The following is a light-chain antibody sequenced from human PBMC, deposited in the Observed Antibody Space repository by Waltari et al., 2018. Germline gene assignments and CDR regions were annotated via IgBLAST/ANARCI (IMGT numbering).Light chain of an antibody. Sequence: AIQLTQSPSSLSASVGHRITITCRASQDIASALAWKVQKPGKAPQLLIYDASTLESGVPSRCSGSGSGTDFTLSISGLQPEDFATYYCQQFINYPLTFGPGTTVDIK. CDR2: DAS. CDR1: QDIASA. CDR3: QQFINYPLT. J-gene: IGKJ3*01. V-gene: IGKV1D-13*01.